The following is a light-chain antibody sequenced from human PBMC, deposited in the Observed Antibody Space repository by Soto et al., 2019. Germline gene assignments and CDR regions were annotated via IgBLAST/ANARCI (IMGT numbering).Light chain of an antibody. V-gene: IGLV2-23*01. CDR2: EDN. Sequence: QSALTQPASVSGSPGQSITISCTGTSIDVGSYNLVSWYQQHPGKAPKLIIYEDNKRPSVVSNRFSGSKSGNTASLTISGLQAEDEADYYCCSYAGSNTYVFGTGTKVTVL. J-gene: IGLJ1*01. CDR1: SIDVGSYNL. CDR3: CSYAGSNTYV.